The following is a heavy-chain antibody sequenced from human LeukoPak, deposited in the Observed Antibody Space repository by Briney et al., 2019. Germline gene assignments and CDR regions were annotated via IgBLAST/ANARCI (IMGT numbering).Heavy chain of an antibody. J-gene: IGHJ6*02. CDR3: ATYRGRWLVLVGMDV. D-gene: IGHD6-19*01. V-gene: IGHV1-2*06. CDR2: INPNTGDT. CDR1: GYTITGYY. Sequence: ASVNVSCKASGYTITGYYMHWVRQAPGQGLEWMGRINPNTGDTNSARKFQGRITMTRDTSISTVYMELSRLRSEDTAVYYCATYRGRWLVLVGMDVWGQGTTVTVSS.